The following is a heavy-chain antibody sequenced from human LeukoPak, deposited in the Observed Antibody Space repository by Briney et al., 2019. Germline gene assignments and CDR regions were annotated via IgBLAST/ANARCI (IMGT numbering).Heavy chain of an antibody. D-gene: IGHD1-26*01. CDR1: GYTFTNHD. Sequence: ASVKVACKASGYTFTNHDISWVRQAPGQGLEWMGWISVYSGNTNYAQGFQGRVTMTTDTSTSTAYMELRSLRADDTAVYYCARNGRAVMNVWFDPWGQGTLVSVSS. CDR2: ISVYSGNT. V-gene: IGHV1-18*01. CDR3: ARNGRAVMNVWFDP. J-gene: IGHJ5*02.